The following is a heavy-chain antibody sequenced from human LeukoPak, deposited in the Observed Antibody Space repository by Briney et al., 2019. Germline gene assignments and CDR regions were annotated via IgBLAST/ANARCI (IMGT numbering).Heavy chain of an antibody. V-gene: IGHV3-23*01. CDR2: ISGSGGST. D-gene: IGHD3-10*01. Sequence: GGSLRLSCAASGVTFSSYAMSWVRQAPGKGLEWVSAISGSGGSTYYVDSVKGRFTISRDNSKNTLYLQMNSLRAEDTAVYYCAKDRSRGITMIRNAFDIWGQGTMVTVSS. CDR3: AKDRSRGITMIRNAFDI. CDR1: GVTFSSYA. J-gene: IGHJ3*02.